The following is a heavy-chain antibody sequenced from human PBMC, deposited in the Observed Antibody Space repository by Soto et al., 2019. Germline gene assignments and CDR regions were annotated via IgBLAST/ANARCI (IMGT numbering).Heavy chain of an antibody. CDR3: AKDRGGGAVVPDY. V-gene: IGHV3-33*06. J-gene: IGHJ4*02. CDR2: IWYDGSNE. Sequence: QVQLVESGGGVVQPGRSLRLSCAASGFSFSSYGIHWVRQAPGKGLEWVAVIWYDGSNEYYADSVKGRFSISRDNSKSPVYLQMNRLGGGDTAVFYWAKDRGGGAVVPDYWGQGTLVTVSS. CDR1: GFSFSSYG. D-gene: IGHD2-21*01.